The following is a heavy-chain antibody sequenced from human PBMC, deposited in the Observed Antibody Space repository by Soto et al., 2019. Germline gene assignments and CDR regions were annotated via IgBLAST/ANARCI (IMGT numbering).Heavy chain of an antibody. CDR1: GGSISSGCYY. D-gene: IGHD3-22*01. Sequence: SETLSLTCTVSGGSISSGCYYWSWIRQHPGKGLEWIGYIYYSGSTYYNPSLKSRVTISVDTSKKQFSLKLSSVTAADTAVYYCARTSYDSSGTAADPWGQGTLVTVSS. J-gene: IGHJ5*02. CDR2: IYYSGST. CDR3: ARTSYDSSGTAADP. V-gene: IGHV4-31*03.